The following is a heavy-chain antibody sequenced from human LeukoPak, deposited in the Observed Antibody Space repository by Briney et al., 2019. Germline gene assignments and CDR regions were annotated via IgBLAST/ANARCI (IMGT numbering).Heavy chain of an antibody. Sequence: PSETLSLTCTVSGGSISRYYWSWIRRPPGKGLEWIGYIDDSGNTNYNPSLKSQVAISVDKSKNQFSLKLSFVTAADTAMYYCARSDYHNSGSHTVFDAFDIWGQGTRVTVSS. CDR3: ARSDYHNSGSHTVFDAFDI. D-gene: IGHD3-10*01. V-gene: IGHV4-59*01. CDR1: GGSISRYY. CDR2: IDDSGNT. J-gene: IGHJ3*02.